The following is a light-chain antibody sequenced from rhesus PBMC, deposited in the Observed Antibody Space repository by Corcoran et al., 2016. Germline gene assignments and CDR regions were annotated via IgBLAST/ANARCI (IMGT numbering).Light chain of an antibody. CDR3: QHHDSYPYS. CDR2: SAS. V-gene: IGKV1-33*02. Sequence: DIQMTQSPSSLSASVGDRVTITCQASQAINSWLAWYQQKPGKAPKLLIYSASSWQSGVPTRFSGSGSGPDFTLTISSLRPEDFATYYCQHHDSYPYSFGQGTKVEIK. J-gene: IGKJ2*01. CDR1: QAINSW.